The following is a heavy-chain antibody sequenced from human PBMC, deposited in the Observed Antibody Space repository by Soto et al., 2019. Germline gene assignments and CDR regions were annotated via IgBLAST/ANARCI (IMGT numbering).Heavy chain of an antibody. V-gene: IGHV1-2*02. J-gene: IGHJ5*02. CDR2: INPNSGGT. CDR1: GYTFTGYY. D-gene: IGHD1-26*01. Sequence: ASVKVSCKASGYTFTGYYMHWVRQAPGQGLEWMGWINPNSGGTNYAQKFQGRVTITADESTSTAYMELSSLRSEDTAVYYCARGGVGATNWFDPWGQGTLVTVSS. CDR3: ARGGVGATNWFDP.